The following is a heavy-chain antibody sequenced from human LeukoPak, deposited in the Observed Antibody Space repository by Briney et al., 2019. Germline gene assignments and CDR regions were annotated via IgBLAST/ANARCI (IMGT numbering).Heavy chain of an antibody. CDR1: GGSISSGDYY. CDR2: IYYSGST. D-gene: IGHD3-10*01. CDR3: ARQYGSGSYYFDY. J-gene: IGHJ4*02. V-gene: IGHV4-30-4*08. Sequence: SETLSLTCTVSGGSISSGDYYWSWIRQPPGKGLEWIGYIYYSGSTYYNPSLKSRVTISVDTSKNQFSLKLSSVTAADTAVYYCARQYGSGSYYFDYWGQGTLVTVSS.